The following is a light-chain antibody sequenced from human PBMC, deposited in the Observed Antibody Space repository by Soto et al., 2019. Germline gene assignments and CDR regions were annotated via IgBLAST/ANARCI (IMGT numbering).Light chain of an antibody. CDR1: QGIKNY. CDR2: AAS. V-gene: IGKV1-27*01. CDR3: QKYNSVPFA. J-gene: IGKJ3*01. Sequence: DIQMTQSPSSLSASVGDRVTITCRASQGIKNYLAWYQQKPGKVPKLLIDAASTLQSGVPSRFSGSGSGTDFTLTISSLQPEDVATYYCQKYNSVPFAFGPGTKVDIK.